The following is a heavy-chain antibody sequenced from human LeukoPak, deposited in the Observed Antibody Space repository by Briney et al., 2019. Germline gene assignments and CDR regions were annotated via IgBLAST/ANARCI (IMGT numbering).Heavy chain of an antibody. J-gene: IGHJ6*02. D-gene: IGHD4-17*01. Sequence: SETLSLTCTVSGGSISRYYWSWIRQPPGKGLEWIGYIYFSGATNYNPSLKSRVTISVDTSKNQFSLKLSSVTAADTAVYYCAREDPQATVPEGLDVWGQGTTVIVSS. CDR1: GGSISRYY. CDR3: AREDPQATVPEGLDV. CDR2: IYFSGAT. V-gene: IGHV4-59*01.